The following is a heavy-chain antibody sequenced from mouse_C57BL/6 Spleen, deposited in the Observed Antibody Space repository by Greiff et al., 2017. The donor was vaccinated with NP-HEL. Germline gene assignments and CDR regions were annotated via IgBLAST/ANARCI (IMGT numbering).Heavy chain of an antibody. CDR3: ARRTLHYGSSSLYAMDY. Sequence: VQLQQSGPVLVKPGASVKMSCKASGYTFTDYYMNWVKQSHGKSLEWIGVINPYNGGTSYNQKFKGKATLTVDKSSSTAYMELNSLTSEDSAVYYCARRTLHYGSSSLYAMDYWGQGTSVTVSS. V-gene: IGHV1-19*01. J-gene: IGHJ4*01. D-gene: IGHD1-1*01. CDR2: INPYNGGT. CDR1: GYTFTDYY.